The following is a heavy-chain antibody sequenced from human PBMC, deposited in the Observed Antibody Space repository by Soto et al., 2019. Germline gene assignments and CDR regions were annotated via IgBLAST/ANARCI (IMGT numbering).Heavy chain of an antibody. D-gene: IGHD3-3*01. V-gene: IGHV4-59*01. CDR2: IYYSGST. CDR1: GGSISSYY. J-gene: IGHJ3*02. CDR3: ARYLWSGTYAFDI. Sequence: QVQLQESGPGLVKPSEPLSLTCTVSGGSISSYYWSWIRQPPGKGREWIGYIYYSGSTNYNPSLNRRVTIAVDTSKNQFSLKLSSVTAADTAVYYCARYLWSGTYAFDIWGQGTMVTVSS.